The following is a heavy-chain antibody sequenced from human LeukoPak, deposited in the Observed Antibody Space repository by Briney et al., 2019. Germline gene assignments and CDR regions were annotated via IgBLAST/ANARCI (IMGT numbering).Heavy chain of an antibody. CDR2: IKSDGSTT. CDR1: GFTFSSYA. CDR3: ARVVDTHFDY. J-gene: IGHJ4*02. V-gene: IGHV3-74*01. Sequence: GGSLRLSCAASGFTFSSYAMSWVRQAPGKGLVWVSRIKSDGSTTTYADSVKGRFTISRDNAKNTLYLQMNSLRAEDTAVYYCARVVDTHFDYWGQGTLVTVSS. D-gene: IGHD5-18*01.